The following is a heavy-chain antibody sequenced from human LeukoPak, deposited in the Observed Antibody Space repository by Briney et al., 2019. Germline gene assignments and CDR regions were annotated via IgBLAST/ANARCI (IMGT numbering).Heavy chain of an antibody. Sequence: PGGSLRLYCAASGFTFTNNWITWVRQAPGKGLEWVANIKPDDSEKYYVASVKGRFTISRDNTKNSVYLQMNSLRGEDTAVYYCARGRAIDIWGRGTMVTVSS. CDR2: IKPDDSEK. CDR1: GFTFTNNW. J-gene: IGHJ3*02. V-gene: IGHV3-7*04. CDR3: ARGRAIDI.